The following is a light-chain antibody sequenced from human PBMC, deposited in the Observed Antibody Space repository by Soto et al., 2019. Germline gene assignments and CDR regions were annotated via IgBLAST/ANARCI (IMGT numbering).Light chain of an antibody. J-gene: IGKJ1*01. CDR2: GAS. CDR3: QQYGSSGT. Sequence: IVLTKSQGTLSLSPGERATLSCRASQTVSNNYLAWCQQKPGQAPRLLFYGASNRATGIPDRFSRSGSGTDFTLTISRLEPEDFAVYYCQQYGSSGTFGQGTKVDIK. V-gene: IGKV3-20*01. CDR1: QTVSNNY.